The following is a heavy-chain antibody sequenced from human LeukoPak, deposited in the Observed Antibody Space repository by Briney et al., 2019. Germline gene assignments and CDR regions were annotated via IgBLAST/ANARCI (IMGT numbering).Heavy chain of an antibody. D-gene: IGHD3-3*01. CDR3: ARGGPIPSDFDY. Sequence: PSGTLSLTCAVYGGSFSGYYWSWIRQPPGKGLEWIGEINHSGSTNYNPSLKSRVTISVDTSKNQFSLKLSSVTAADTAVYYCARGGPIPSDFDYWGQGTLVTVSS. CDR2: INHSGST. J-gene: IGHJ4*02. CDR1: GGSFSGYY. V-gene: IGHV4-34*01.